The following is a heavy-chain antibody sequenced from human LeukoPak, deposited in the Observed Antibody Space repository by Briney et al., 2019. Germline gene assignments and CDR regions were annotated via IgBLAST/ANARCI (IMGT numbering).Heavy chain of an antibody. Sequence: SETLSLTCTVSGGSISSSTYYWGWIRQPPGKGLEWIGNIYYSGSTYYNPSLKSRVTISVDTSKNQFSLKVSPVTAADTAVFYCARLSPLYNWFDSWGQGTLVTVSS. CDR3: ARLSPLYNWFDS. J-gene: IGHJ5*01. CDR2: IYYSGST. CDR1: GGSISSSTYY. V-gene: IGHV4-39*01.